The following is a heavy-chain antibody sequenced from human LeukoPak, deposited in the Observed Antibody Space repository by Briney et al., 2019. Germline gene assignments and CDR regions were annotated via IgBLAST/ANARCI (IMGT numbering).Heavy chain of an antibody. CDR3: PSGSYSPVEMATITFDY. CDR1: GGTFSSYA. V-gene: IGHV1-69*05. D-gene: IGHD5-24*01. CDR2: IIPIFGTA. Sequence: ASVKVSCKASGGTFSSYAISWVRQAPGQGLEWMGGIIPIFGTANYAQKFQGRVTITTDESTSTAYMELSSLRSEDTAVYYCPSGSYSPVEMATITFDYWGQGTLVTVSS. J-gene: IGHJ4*02.